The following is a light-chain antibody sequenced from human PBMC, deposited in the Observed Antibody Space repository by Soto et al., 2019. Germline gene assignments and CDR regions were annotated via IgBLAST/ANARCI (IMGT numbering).Light chain of an antibody. Sequence: AIQVTQSPSSLSASVGDRVTITCRASQDIRNDLAWYQQKPGQAPNLLIFAAFNLQSGVPSRFSGGGSGTHFTLTISSLQPDDVAAYYCQKYNSAPLTFGGGTKVDIK. V-gene: IGKV1-6*01. CDR3: QKYNSAPLT. CDR1: QDIRND. J-gene: IGKJ4*01. CDR2: AAF.